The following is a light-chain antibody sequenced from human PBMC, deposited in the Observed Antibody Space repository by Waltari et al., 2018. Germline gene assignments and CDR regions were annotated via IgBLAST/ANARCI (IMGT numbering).Light chain of an antibody. Sequence: DIQMTQSPSSLSASVGDRVTITCRASPSISSNLNWYKQKPGKAPKLLIYAASSLQSGFPSRFSGSGSGTDFTLTISSRQPEDFATYYCQQSYSTPRYTFGQGTKLEIK. CDR1: PSISSN. CDR3: QQSYSTPRYT. CDR2: AAS. J-gene: IGKJ2*01. V-gene: IGKV1-39*01.